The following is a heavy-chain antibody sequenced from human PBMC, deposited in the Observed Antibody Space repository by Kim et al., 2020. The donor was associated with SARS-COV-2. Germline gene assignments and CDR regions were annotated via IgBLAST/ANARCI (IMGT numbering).Heavy chain of an antibody. CDR3: ARGSPSYYYGMDV. D-gene: IGHD1-26*01. V-gene: IGHV6-1*01. Sequence: AVSVKSRITINPDTSKNQFSLQLNSVTPEDTAVYYCARGSPSYYYGMDVWGQGTTVTVSS. J-gene: IGHJ6*02.